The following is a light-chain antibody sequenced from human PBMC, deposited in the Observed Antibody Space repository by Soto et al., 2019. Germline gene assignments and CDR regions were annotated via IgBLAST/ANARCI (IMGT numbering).Light chain of an antibody. V-gene: IGKV3-11*01. J-gene: IGKJ2*01. CDR2: DAS. CDR1: QSISSY. CDR3: QHRSNWPRYT. Sequence: EIVLTQSPATLSLSPGERATLSCRASQSISSYLAWYQQKPGQAPRLLIYDASNRATGIPVRFSGSGSGTDFTLTISSIEPEDFAVYYCQHRSNWPRYTFGQGTKLEIQ.